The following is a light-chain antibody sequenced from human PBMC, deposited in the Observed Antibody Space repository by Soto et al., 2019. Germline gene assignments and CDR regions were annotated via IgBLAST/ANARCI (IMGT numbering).Light chain of an antibody. CDR3: QQGHSTPYT. V-gene: IGKV3-11*01. CDR2: DAS. Sequence: DIGLTQSPATLSLSPGERATLSCRASQSIANYLAWYQQKPGQAPRLLLYDASNRATGIPARFSGSVSGTDFTLTVSGVQPEDFATYFCQQGHSTPYTFGQGT. CDR1: QSIANY. J-gene: IGKJ2*01.